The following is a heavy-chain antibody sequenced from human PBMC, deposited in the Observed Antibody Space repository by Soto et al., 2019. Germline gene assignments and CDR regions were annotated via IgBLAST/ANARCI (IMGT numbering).Heavy chain of an antibody. Sequence: ASVKVSCKASGYTFTSYGISWVRQAPGQGLEWMGWITAYNGNTNYAQKLQGRVTITADKSTSTAYMELSSLRSEDTAVYYCARGPLSGSIDYWGQGTLVTVSS. D-gene: IGHD2-15*01. CDR1: GYTFTSYG. V-gene: IGHV1-18*01. CDR3: ARGPLSGSIDY. J-gene: IGHJ4*02. CDR2: ITAYNGNT.